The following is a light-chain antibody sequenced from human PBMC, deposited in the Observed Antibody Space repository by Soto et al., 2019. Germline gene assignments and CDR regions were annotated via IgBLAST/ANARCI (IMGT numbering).Light chain of an antibody. V-gene: IGLV2-23*01. Sequence: QPVLTQPASVSGSPGQSITISCTGTSSDIGTYNLVSWYQHYPGKAPKLMIYEGIKRPSGVSNRFSGSKSGNTAFLTISGLQAEDEADYYCCSYAGSGTDNYVFGSGTKVTVL. CDR1: SSDIGTYNL. J-gene: IGLJ1*01. CDR3: CSYAGSGTDNYV. CDR2: EGI.